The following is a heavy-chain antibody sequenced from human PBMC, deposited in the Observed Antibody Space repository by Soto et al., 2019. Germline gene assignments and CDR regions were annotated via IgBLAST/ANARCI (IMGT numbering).Heavy chain of an antibody. D-gene: IGHD2-15*01. CDR2: MNPNSGNT. J-gene: IGHJ4*02. CDR3: ARGLFGVVVVAATGIDC. Sequence: QVPLVQSGAEVKKPGASVKVSCKASGYTFTSYDINWVRQATGQGLEWMGWMNPNSGNTGYAQKFQGRVTMTRNTSISTAYMQLSTLRSEDTAVYYCARGLFGVVVVAATGIDCWGQGTLVTVSS. V-gene: IGHV1-8*01. CDR1: GYTFTSYD.